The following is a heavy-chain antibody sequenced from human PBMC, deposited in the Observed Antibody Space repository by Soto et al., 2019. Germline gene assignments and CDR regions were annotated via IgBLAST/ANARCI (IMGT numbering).Heavy chain of an antibody. CDR1: GESISSSSYY. D-gene: IGHD2-21*02. CDR3: ARQRTTVVTQAYFDH. V-gene: IGHV4-39*01. CDR2: IYYGGRT. J-gene: IGHJ4*02. Sequence: SETLSLTCTVSGESISSSSYYWGWIRQPPGKGLEWIGSIYYGGRTYYNPSFKSRVTISIDTSKNQFSLKLSSVTATDTAVYYCARQRTTVVTQAYFDHWGQGALVTVSS.